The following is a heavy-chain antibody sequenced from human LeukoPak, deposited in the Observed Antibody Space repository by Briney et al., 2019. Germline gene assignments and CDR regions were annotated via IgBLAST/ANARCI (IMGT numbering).Heavy chain of an antibody. Sequence: SETLSLTCTVSGGSISSYYWSWIRQPPGKGLEWIGYTYYSGSTNYNPSLKSRVTISVDKSKNQFSLKLSSVTAADTAVYYCASLPSGYYDSSAYAYYWGQGTLVTVSS. J-gene: IGHJ4*02. D-gene: IGHD3-22*01. CDR1: GGSISSYY. CDR2: TYYSGST. V-gene: IGHV4-59*12. CDR3: ASLPSGYYDSSAYAYY.